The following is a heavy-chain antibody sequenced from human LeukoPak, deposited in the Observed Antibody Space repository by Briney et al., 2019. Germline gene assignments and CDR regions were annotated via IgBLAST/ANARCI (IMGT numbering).Heavy chain of an antibody. D-gene: IGHD6-13*01. J-gene: IGHJ5*02. CDR1: GGTFSSYA. V-gene: IGHV1-69*04. CDR3: AREIRTAAGRNWFDP. Sequence: GASVKVSCKASGGTFSSYAISWVRQAPGQGLEWMGRIIPILGIANYAQKFQGRVTITADKSTSTAYMELSSLRSEDTAVYYCAREIRTAAGRNWFDPWGQGTLVTVSS. CDR2: IIPILGIA.